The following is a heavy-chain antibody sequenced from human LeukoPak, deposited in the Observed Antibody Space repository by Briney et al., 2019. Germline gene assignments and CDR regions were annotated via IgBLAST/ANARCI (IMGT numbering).Heavy chain of an antibody. J-gene: IGHJ3*02. Sequence: ASVKVSCKASGGTFSSYAISWVRQAPGQGLEWKGGIISIFGTANYAQKFQGRVTITADESTSTAYMELSSLRSEDTAVYYCARDPFLLSDDAFDIWGQGTMVTVSS. CDR2: IISIFGTA. CDR3: ARDPFLLSDDAFDI. V-gene: IGHV1-69*13. D-gene: IGHD3-10*01. CDR1: GGTFSSYA.